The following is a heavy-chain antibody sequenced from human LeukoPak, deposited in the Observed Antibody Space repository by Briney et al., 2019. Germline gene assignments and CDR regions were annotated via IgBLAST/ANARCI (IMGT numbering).Heavy chain of an antibody. J-gene: IGHJ4*02. Sequence: GRSLRLSCAASGSTFSSYGMHWVRQAPGKGLEWVAVISHDGRSKYDADSVRGRFTISRDNSKNTLYLQMNSLRTEDTAVYYCARHYHTVTAFDCWGQGTLVAVSS. D-gene: IGHD4-17*01. CDR2: ISHDGRSK. CDR1: GSTFSSYG. V-gene: IGHV3-30*03. CDR3: ARHYHTVTAFDC.